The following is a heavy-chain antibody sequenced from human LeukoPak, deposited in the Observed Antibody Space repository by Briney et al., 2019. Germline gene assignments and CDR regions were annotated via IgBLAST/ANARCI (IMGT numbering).Heavy chain of an antibody. Sequence: KSSETLSLTCAVYGGSFSGYYWSWIRQPPGKGLEWIGEINHSGSTNYNPSLKSRVTISVDTSKNQFSLKLSSVTAADTAVYYCARGGYSPFDYWGQGTLVTVSS. J-gene: IGHJ4*02. CDR3: ARGGYSPFDY. D-gene: IGHD5-18*01. V-gene: IGHV4-34*01. CDR1: GGSFSGYY. CDR2: INHSGST.